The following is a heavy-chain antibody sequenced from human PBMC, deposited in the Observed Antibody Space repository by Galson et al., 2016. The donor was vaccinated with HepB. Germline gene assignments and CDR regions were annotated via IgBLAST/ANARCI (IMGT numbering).Heavy chain of an antibody. CDR1: GYTFTNYA. CDR2: INAGNGNT. CDR3: PRRVVPDAQPAPAGWGWDLDV. D-gene: IGHD2-2*01. V-gene: IGHV1-3*01. Sequence: SVKVSCKASGYTFTNYAIHWVRQAPGQRLEWMGWINAGNGNTKYSQKFQGRVTITADTYASTAYMELSSLRSEDMAVYYCPRRVVPDAQPAPAGWGWDLDVWGQGTTVTASS. J-gene: IGHJ6*02.